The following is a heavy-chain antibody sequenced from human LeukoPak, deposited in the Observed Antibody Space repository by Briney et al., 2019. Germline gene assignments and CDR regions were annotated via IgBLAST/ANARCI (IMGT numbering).Heavy chain of an antibody. CDR3: ARDPISVAAAGTSFDY. Sequence: GGSLRLSCAASGFTFSSYSMNWVRQAPGKGLEWVSSISSSSSYIYYADSVKGRFTISRDNAKNSLYLQMNSLRAEDTAVYYCARDPISVAAAGTSFDYWGQGTLVTVSS. V-gene: IGHV3-21*01. D-gene: IGHD6-13*01. CDR2: ISSSSSYI. CDR1: GFTFSSYS. J-gene: IGHJ4*02.